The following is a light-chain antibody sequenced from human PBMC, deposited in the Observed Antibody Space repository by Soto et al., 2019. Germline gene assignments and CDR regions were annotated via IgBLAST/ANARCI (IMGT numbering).Light chain of an antibody. CDR1: QSISSW. Sequence: DIQMTQSPSTLSASVGDRVTITCRASQSISSWLAWYQQKPGKAPKLLIYDASSLESGVPSRFGGSGSGTEFTLTISSLQPDDFAPYYCQQYNSYSGGTFGQGTKVEIK. J-gene: IGKJ1*01. CDR3: QQYNSYSGGT. CDR2: DAS. V-gene: IGKV1-5*01.